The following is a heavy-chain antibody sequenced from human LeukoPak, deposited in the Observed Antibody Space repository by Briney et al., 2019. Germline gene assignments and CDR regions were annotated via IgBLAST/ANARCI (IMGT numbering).Heavy chain of an antibody. CDR2: GGSAGGT. CDR1: GFTFTNHA. CDR3: AKPYSSGVYMDV. D-gene: IGHD6-19*01. Sequence: PGGSLRFSCEASGFTFTNHAVSWVRQAPGKGLEWVSAGGSAGGTYYADSVRGRFTISRDNYENTLSLQMNSLRVEDTAVYYCAKPYSSGVYMDVWGKGTTVTVSS. V-gene: IGHV3-23*01. J-gene: IGHJ6*03.